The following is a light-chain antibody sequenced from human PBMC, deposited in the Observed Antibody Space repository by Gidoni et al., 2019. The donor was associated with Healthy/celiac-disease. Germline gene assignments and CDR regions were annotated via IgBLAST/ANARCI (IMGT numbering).Light chain of an antibody. CDR3: QQRSNWPPEVT. V-gene: IGKV3-11*01. CDR1: QSVSSY. CDR2: DAS. Sequence: IVFTQSPATLSLSPGERATLSCRASQSVSSYLAWYQQKPGQAPRLLIYDASNRATGIPARFSGSGSGTDFTLTISSLEPEDFAVYYCQQRSNWPPEVTFXGXTKVEIK. J-gene: IGKJ4*01.